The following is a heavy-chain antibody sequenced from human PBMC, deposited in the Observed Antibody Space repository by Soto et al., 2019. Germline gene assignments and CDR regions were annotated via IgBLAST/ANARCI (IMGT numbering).Heavy chain of an antibody. D-gene: IGHD2-2*01. CDR1: GGSISSYH. J-gene: IGHJ6*03. Sequence: QVQLQESGPGLVKPSETLSLTCTVSGGSISSYHWSWIRQPPGKGLEWIGEVYNSGSTNYNPSLKNRVTISADTSKNHLSLNLSSVTAADTAVYFCAREMGYCTTTSCHAGPLYYYMDVWGKGTTVTVSS. V-gene: IGHV4-59*01. CDR2: VYNSGST. CDR3: AREMGYCTTTSCHAGPLYYYMDV.